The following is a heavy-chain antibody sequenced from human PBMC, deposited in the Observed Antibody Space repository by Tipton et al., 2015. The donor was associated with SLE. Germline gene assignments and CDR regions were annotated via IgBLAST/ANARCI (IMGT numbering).Heavy chain of an antibody. V-gene: IGHV3-30*04. CDR1: GFTFSSYA. D-gene: IGHD3-16*01. Sequence: QLVQSGGGVVQPGRSLRLSCAAPGFTFSSYAMHWVRQAPGKGLEWVAVISYDGSNKYYADSVKGRFTISRDNSKNTLYLQMNSLRAEDTAVYYCAKDSFWGQGTMVTVSS. CDR2: ISYDGSNK. J-gene: IGHJ3*01. CDR3: AKDSF.